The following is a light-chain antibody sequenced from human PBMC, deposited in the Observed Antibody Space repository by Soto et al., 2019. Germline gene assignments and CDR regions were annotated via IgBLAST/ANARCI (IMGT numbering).Light chain of an antibody. J-gene: IGKJ4*01. Sequence: DVQLTQSPSTLSASVGDRVAITCQASQSIVNYLNWFQFRPGKAPQLLISDASHLEPGVPSRLSGERSGTDYTLIINNLQPEDFATYYCQQYEELPLTFGGGTRV. CDR3: QQYEELPLT. CDR1: QSIVNY. CDR2: DAS. V-gene: IGKV1-33*01.